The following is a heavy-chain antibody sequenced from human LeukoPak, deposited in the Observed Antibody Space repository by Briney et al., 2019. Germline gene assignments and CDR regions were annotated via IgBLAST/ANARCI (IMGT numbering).Heavy chain of an antibody. CDR3: ARDFVMVRGGGAFDI. J-gene: IGHJ3*02. Sequence: GGSLRLSCAASGFTFDDYGMSWVRQAPGKGLEWVSGINWNGGSTGYADSVKGRFTISRDNAKNSLYLQMNSLRAEDTALYYCARDFVMVRGGGAFDIWGQGTMVTVSS. D-gene: IGHD3-10*01. V-gene: IGHV3-20*04. CDR2: INWNGGST. CDR1: GFTFDDYG.